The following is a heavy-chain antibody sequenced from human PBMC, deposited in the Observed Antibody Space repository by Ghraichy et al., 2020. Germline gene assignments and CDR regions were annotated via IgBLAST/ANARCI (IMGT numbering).Heavy chain of an antibody. D-gene: IGHD3-22*01. CDR3: ARDLDSSGYYEYYFDY. Sequence: SQTLSLTCAISGDSVSSNSAAWNWIRQSPSRGLEWLGRTYYRSKWYNDYAVSVKSRITINPDTSKNQFSLQLNSVTPEDTAVYYCARDLDSSGYYEYYFDYWGQGTLVTVSS. J-gene: IGHJ4*02. V-gene: IGHV6-1*01. CDR1: GDSVSSNSAA. CDR2: TYYRSKWYN.